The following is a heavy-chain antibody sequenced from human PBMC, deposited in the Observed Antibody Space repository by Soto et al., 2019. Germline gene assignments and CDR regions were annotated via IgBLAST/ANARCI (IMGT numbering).Heavy chain of an antibody. V-gene: IGHV1-69*01. CDR1: GGTFSSYA. Sequence: QVQLVQSGAEVKKPGSSVKVSCKASGGTFSSYAISWVRQAPGQGLEWMGGIIPIFGTANYAQKFQGRVTITADESNSTAYIELSSLRSEDTAVYYWSSLGFYGSGSLDYWGQGTLVTVSS. D-gene: IGHD3-10*01. CDR3: SSLGFYGSGSLDY. CDR2: IIPIFGTA. J-gene: IGHJ4*02.